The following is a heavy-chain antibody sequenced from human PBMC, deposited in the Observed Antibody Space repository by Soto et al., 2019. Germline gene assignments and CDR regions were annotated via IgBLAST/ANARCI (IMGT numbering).Heavy chain of an antibody. CDR3: AKMAVYGDKRTFDY. J-gene: IGHJ4*02. CDR1: GFSFSYYG. D-gene: IGHD4-17*01. Sequence: QVQLVESGGGVVQPGRSLTLSCAASGFSFSYYGLHWVRQAPGKGLEWVAVISSDGSDTYYAASLKGRFTISRDNTKSMLCLQMSGLTAEDTAVYYCAKMAVYGDKRTFDYWGQGTLVTVSS. CDR2: ISSDGSDT. V-gene: IGHV3-30*18.